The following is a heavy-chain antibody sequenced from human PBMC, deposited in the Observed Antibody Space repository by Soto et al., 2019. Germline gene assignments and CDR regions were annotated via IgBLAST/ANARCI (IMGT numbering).Heavy chain of an antibody. Sequence: EVQLLEAGGGLVQPGGSLRLSCAASGFTSSSYVMSWVRQAPGKGLEWVSGISVSGGCTYYADSVKGRFSMSRDNSKNTLYLQMNSLRAEDTAVYYCAKGWGDYWGQGTLVTVSS. CDR1: GFTSSSYV. V-gene: IGHV3-23*01. J-gene: IGHJ4*02. CDR3: AKGWGDY. D-gene: IGHD1-26*01. CDR2: ISVSGGCT.